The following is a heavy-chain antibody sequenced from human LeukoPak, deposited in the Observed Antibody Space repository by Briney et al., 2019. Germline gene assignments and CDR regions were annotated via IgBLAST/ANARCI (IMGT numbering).Heavy chain of an antibody. CDR2: IYHSGST. D-gene: IGHD2-2*01. J-gene: IGHJ4*02. Sequence: SETLSLTCAVSGYSISSGYYWGWIRQPPGKGLEWFGSIYHSGSTYYNPSLKSRVTISVDTSKNQFSLKLSSVTAADTAVYYCARVVVVPAAILKIVGYFDYWGQGTLVTVSS. CDR3: ARVVVVPAAILKIVGYFDY. V-gene: IGHV4-38-2*01. CDR1: GYSISSGYY.